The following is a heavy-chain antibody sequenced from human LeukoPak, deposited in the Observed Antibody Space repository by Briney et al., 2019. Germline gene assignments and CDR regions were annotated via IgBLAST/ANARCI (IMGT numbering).Heavy chain of an antibody. J-gene: IGHJ3*02. Sequence: GGSLRLSCTASGFTFCDYAMSWVRQAPGKGLEWVGFIRSKAYGGTTEYAASVKGRFTISRDDFKSLAYLQMNSLKTEDTAVYYCTRDLVVYYYDSSGYLGGAFDIWGQGTMVTVSS. CDR1: GFTFCDYA. CDR3: TRDLVVYYYDSSGYLGGAFDI. V-gene: IGHV3-49*04. D-gene: IGHD3-22*01. CDR2: IRSKAYGGTT.